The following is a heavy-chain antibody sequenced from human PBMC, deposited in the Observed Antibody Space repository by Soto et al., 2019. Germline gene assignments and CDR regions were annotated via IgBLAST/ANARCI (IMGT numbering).Heavy chain of an antibody. CDR3: ARQYYDFWSGYYASAINDAFDI. CDR1: GYSFTSYW. D-gene: IGHD3-3*01. J-gene: IGHJ3*02. Sequence: GESLKISCKGSGYSFTSYWIGWVRQMPGKGLEWMGIIYPGDSDTRYSPSFQGQVTISADKSISTAYLQWSSLKASDTAMYYCARQYYDFWSGYYASAINDAFDIWGQGTMVTVSS. V-gene: IGHV5-51*01. CDR2: IYPGDSDT.